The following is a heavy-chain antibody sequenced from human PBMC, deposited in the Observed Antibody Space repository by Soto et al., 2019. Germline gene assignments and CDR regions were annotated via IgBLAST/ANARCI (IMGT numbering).Heavy chain of an antibody. CDR3: ARVSSSSRIYDC. D-gene: IGHD6-6*01. CDR2: IYYSGST. J-gene: IGHJ4*02. V-gene: IGHV4-39*01. Sequence: QLQLQESGPGLVKPSETLSLTCTVSGGSISSSSYYWGWIRQPPGKGLEWIGSIYYSGSTYYNPSHKGGVPISVDTSKYQFSLKLSSVTAADTAVYYCARVSSSSRIYDCWGQVTLVTVSS. CDR1: GGSISSSSYY.